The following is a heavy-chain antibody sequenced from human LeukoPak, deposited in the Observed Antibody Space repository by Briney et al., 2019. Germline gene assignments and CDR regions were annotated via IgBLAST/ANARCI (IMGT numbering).Heavy chain of an antibody. CDR1: GFTFSDYY. D-gene: IGHD3-10*01. V-gene: IGHV3-11*01. Sequence: GGSLRLPCAASGFTFSDYYMSWIRQAPGKGLEWVSYISSSGSAIYYADSVKGRFTISRDNAKNSLYLQMNSLRAEDTAVYYCAGDAYYYGSGSYKNYYGMDVWGQGTTVTVSS. CDR2: ISSSGSAI. CDR3: AGDAYYYGSGSYKNYYGMDV. J-gene: IGHJ6*02.